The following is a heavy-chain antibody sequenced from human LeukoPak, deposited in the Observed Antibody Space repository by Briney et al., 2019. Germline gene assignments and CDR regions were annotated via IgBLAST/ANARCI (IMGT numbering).Heavy chain of an antibody. D-gene: IGHD3-3*01. J-gene: IGHJ4*02. CDR2: ISESGSGT. CDR1: GFTFNTCA. CDR3: AKGVFGVNRAFDY. V-gene: IGHV3-23*01. Sequence: GGSLRLSCEASGFTFNTCAMNWVRQAPGKGLEWVSAISESGSGTYYADSVKGRFTISRDNSKNTLSLQMNSLRVDDTALYYCAKGVFGVNRAFDYWGQGTLVTVFS.